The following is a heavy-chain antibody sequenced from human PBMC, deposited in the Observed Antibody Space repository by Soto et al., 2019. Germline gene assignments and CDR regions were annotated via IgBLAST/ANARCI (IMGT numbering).Heavy chain of an antibody. V-gene: IGHV2-5*02. Sequence: SGPTLVNPTQTLTLTCTFSGFSLSTSGVGVGWIRQPPGKALEWLALIYWDDDKRYSPSLKSRLTITKDTSKTQAVLKMTNIDPVDTATYHCAHSPRLRYFDWLLPPMAPRWFDPWGQGNMVTVSS. D-gene: IGHD3-9*01. CDR2: IYWDDDK. J-gene: IGHJ5*02. CDR1: GFSLSTSGVG. CDR3: AHSPRLRYFDWLLPPMAPRWFDP.